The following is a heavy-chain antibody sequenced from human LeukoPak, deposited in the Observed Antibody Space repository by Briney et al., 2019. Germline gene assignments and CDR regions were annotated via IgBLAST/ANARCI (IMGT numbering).Heavy chain of an antibody. J-gene: IGHJ3*02. CDR3: ASPTTVTTSAYRAFDI. V-gene: IGHV4-34*01. CDR2: INHSGST. D-gene: IGHD4-17*01. CDR1: GGSFSDNY. Sequence: PETLSLTCAVYGGSFSDNYWSWIRQPPGKGLEWIGEINHSGSTNYSPSLRSRVTISVDTSKNQFSLNLRSVTAADTAVYYCASPTTVTTSAYRAFDIWGQGTMVTVSA.